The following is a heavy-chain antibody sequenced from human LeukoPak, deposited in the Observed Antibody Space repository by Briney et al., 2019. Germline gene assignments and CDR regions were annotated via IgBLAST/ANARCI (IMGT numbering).Heavy chain of an antibody. V-gene: IGHV1-18*01. CDR2: ISAYNGNT. J-gene: IGHJ5*02. D-gene: IGHD6-13*01. CDR1: GYTFTSYG. CDR3: ARLRTIAAAVPEINWFDP. Sequence: GASVKVSCKASGYTFTSYGISWVRQAPGQGLEWMGWISAYNGNTNYAQKLQGRVTMTTDTSTSTAYMELRSLRSDDTAVYYCARLRTIAAAVPEINWFDPWGQGTLVTVSS.